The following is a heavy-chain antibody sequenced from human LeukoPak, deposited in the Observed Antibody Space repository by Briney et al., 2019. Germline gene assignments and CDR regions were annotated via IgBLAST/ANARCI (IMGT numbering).Heavy chain of an antibody. CDR2: IGSNGVTT. CDR1: GFTFSTYA. Sequence: GGSLRLSCSASGFTFSTYAMHWVRQAPGKGLEYVSAIGSNGVTTYYADSVKGRFTISRDNSKNTLDLQMGSLRTEDTAVYHCVKLFHMYSFSSAFDYWGQGTLVTVSS. J-gene: IGHJ4*02. V-gene: IGHV3-64D*06. CDR3: VKLFHMYSFSSAFDY. D-gene: IGHD6-6*01.